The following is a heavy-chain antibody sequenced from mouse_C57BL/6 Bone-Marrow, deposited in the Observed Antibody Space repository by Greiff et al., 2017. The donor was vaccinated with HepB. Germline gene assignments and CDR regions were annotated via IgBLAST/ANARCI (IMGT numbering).Heavy chain of an antibody. CDR2: IYPGDGDT. D-gene: IGHD1-1*01. J-gene: IGHJ4*01. V-gene: IGHV1-80*01. Sequence: VKLVESGAELVKPGASVKISCKASGYAFSSYWMNWVKQRPGKGLEWIGQIYPGDGDTNYNGKFTGKATLTADKSSSTAYMQLSSLTSEDSAVYFCAREGVITTNYAMDYWGQGTSVTVSS. CDR3: AREGVITTNYAMDY. CDR1: GYAFSSYW.